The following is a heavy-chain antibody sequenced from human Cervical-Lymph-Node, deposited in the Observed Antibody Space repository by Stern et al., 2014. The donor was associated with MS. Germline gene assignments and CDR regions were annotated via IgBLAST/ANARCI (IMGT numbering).Heavy chain of an antibody. CDR2: MNPNRGNT. CDR3: ARAYYDSSGYSVPFDY. J-gene: IGHJ4*02. Sequence: QVQLVQSGAEVKKPGASVKVSCKASGYTFTSYDIKWVRQATGQGLEWMGWMNPNRGNTGYSRKFQGRVTMTRNASISTAYMELSSLRSEDTAVYYCARAYYDSSGYSVPFDYWGQGTLVTVSS. CDR1: GYTFTSYD. D-gene: IGHD3-22*01. V-gene: IGHV1-8*01.